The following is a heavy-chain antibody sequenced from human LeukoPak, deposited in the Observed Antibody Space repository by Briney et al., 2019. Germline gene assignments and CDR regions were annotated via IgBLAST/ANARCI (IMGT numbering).Heavy chain of an antibody. CDR2: IYHSGST. CDR3: ARYYYDSSGYYPLGDNWFDP. D-gene: IGHD3-22*01. CDR1: GGSISSSNW. J-gene: IGHJ5*02. V-gene: IGHV4-4*02. Sequence: SETLSLTCAVSGGSISSSNWWSWVRQPPGKGLEWIGEIYHSGSTNYNPSLKSRVTISVDTSKNQFSLKLSSVTAADTAVYYCARYYYDSSGYYPLGDNWFDPWGQGTLVTVSS.